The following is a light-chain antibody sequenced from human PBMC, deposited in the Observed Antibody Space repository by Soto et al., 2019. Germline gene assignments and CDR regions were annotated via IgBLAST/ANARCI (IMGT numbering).Light chain of an antibody. V-gene: IGKV3-20*01. CDR1: QNVSPTY. CDR3: QHYDKSPMWT. J-gene: IGKJ1*01. Sequence: PGARATLSCRASQNVSPTYLAWYQQKPGQAPRLLIYGASTRATGVPDRFSGSGSGTDFTLVISRLEPEDFALYYCQHYDKSPMWTFGQGTKVE. CDR2: GAS.